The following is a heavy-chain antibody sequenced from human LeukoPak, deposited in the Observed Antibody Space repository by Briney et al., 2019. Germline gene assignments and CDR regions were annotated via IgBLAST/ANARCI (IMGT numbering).Heavy chain of an antibody. D-gene: IGHD3-22*01. CDR1: GFTFSDYY. V-gene: IGHV3-11*04. CDR3: AREYYYYDSSGYYFNPGPDY. CDR2: VSQSGTTI. Sequence: GGSLRLSCTASGFTFSDYYMSWIRQGPGKGLEWISYVSQSGTTIYYADSVKGRFTISRDNAKNSLYLQMNSLRAEDTAVYYCAREYYYYDSSGYYFNPGPDYWGQGTLVTVSS. J-gene: IGHJ4*02.